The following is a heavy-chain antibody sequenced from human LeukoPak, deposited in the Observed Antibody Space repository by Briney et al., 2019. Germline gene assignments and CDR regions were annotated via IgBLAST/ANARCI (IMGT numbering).Heavy chain of an antibody. J-gene: IGHJ3*02. V-gene: IGHV1-69*05. CDR1: GGTFGSYA. Sequence: ASVKVSCKASGGTFGSYAITWVRQAPGQGLEWMGRIIPIFGTANYAQKFQGRVTITTDESTSTAYMELSSLRSEDTAVYYCARERTMIVAAFDIWGQGRMVTVSS. D-gene: IGHD3-22*01. CDR3: ARERTMIVAAFDI. CDR2: IIPIFGTA.